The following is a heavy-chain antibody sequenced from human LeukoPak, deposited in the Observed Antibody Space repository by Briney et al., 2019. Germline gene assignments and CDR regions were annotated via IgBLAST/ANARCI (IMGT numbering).Heavy chain of an antibody. D-gene: IGHD3-16*01. V-gene: IGHV3-23*01. CDR1: GFTVSSDT. Sequence: GGSLRLSCVASGFTVSSDTMTWVRQTPGKALEWVSSVTGSGDITSYADSVKGRFTISRDNSKNTLYLQMNSLRAEDTATYYCAKGSSGEYYDWGQGTLVTVSS. CDR3: AKGSSGEYYD. CDR2: VTGSGDIT. J-gene: IGHJ1*01.